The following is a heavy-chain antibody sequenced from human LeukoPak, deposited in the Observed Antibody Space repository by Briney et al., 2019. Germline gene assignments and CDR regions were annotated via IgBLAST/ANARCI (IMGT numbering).Heavy chain of an antibody. J-gene: IGHJ4*02. V-gene: IGHV3-23*01. CDR1: GFTFSSYA. D-gene: IGHD3-3*01. CDR2: ISGSGGST. Sequence: GGSLRLSCAASGFTFSSYAMSWVRQAPGKGLEWVSAISGSGGSTYYADSVKGRFTISRDNSKNTLYLQMNSLRAEDTAVYYCAKAAAITIFGVVIVNFDYWGQGTLVTVSS. CDR3: AKAAAITIFGVVIVNFDY.